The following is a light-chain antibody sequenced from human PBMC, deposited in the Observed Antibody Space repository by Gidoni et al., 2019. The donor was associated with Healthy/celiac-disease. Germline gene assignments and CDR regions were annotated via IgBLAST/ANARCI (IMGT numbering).Light chain of an antibody. Sequence: EIVMTQSPATLSVSPGESATLSCRASPSVSSNLAWYQQKPGQAPRLLIYGASTRATGIPARFSGSGSGTEFTLTISSLQSEDFAVYYCQQYNNWPPMYTFGQGTKLEIK. CDR3: QQYNNWPPMYT. CDR2: GAS. V-gene: IGKV3-15*01. CDR1: PSVSSN. J-gene: IGKJ2*01.